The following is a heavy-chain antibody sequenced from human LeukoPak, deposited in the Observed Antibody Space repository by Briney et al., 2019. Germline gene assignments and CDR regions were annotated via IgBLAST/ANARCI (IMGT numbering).Heavy chain of an antibody. D-gene: IGHD1-1*01. V-gene: IGHV3-7*03. Sequence: SGGSLRLSCGVSGFTFRNYWMTWVRQVPGKGPEWVVNINEGGNEKNCVDSVKGRFTVSRDNAQNSLYLQMNSLRVEDTAVYYCARHPKSNWDYWGQGTLVTVSS. CDR1: GFTFRNYW. CDR3: ARHPKSNWDY. CDR2: INEGGNEK. J-gene: IGHJ4*02.